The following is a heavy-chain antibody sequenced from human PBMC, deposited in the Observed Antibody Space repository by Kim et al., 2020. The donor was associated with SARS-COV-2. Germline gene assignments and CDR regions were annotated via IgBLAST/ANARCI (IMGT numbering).Heavy chain of an antibody. CDR1: GYTLTELS. CDR2: FDPEDGET. Sequence: ASVKVSCKVSGYTLTELSMHWVRQAPGKGLEWMGGFDPEDGETIYAQKFQGRVTMTEDTSTDTAYMELSSLRSEDTAVYYFATTPPYCSSTSCRMTSYYYGMDVWGQGTTVTVSS. J-gene: IGHJ6*02. V-gene: IGHV1-24*01. D-gene: IGHD2-2*01. CDR3: ATTPPYCSSTSCRMTSYYYGMDV.